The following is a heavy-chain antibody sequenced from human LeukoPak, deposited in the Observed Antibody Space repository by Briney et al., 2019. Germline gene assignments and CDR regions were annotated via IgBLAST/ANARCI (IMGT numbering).Heavy chain of an antibody. CDR2: INPNSGGT. J-gene: IGHJ4*02. Sequence: ASVTVSCKASGYTFTDYYMHWVRQAPGQGLEWMGWINPNSGGTNYAQKFQGRVTMTRDTSISTAYMELSRLRSDDTAVYYCARITGTTFGFSDYWGQGTLVTVSS. CDR3: ARITGTTFGFSDY. D-gene: IGHD3-16*01. V-gene: IGHV1-2*02. CDR1: GYTFTDYY.